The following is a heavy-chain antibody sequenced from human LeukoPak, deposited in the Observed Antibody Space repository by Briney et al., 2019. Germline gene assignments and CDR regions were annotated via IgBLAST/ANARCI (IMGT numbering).Heavy chain of an antibody. CDR3: ARVELRNAWFGELLLFDY. J-gene: IGHJ4*02. D-gene: IGHD3-10*01. Sequence: GGSLRLSLAASGFTFSSYWMSGVGQAPGKGLEWVANIKQEGSEKYNVHSVKGRFTISRDNAKISLYLQMNSVRAEDMAVYYCARVELRNAWFGELLLFDYWGQGTLVTVSS. CDR1: GFTFSSYW. V-gene: IGHV3-7*03. CDR2: IKQEGSEK.